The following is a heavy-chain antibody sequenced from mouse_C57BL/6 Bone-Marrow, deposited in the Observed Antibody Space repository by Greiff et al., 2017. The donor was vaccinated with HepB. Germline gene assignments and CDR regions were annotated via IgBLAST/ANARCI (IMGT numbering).Heavy chain of an antibody. CDR2: IYPGNSDT. CDR1: GYTFTSYW. Sequence: EVQLQQSGTVLARPGASVKMSCKTSGYTFTSYWMHWVKQRPGQGLEWIGAIYPGNSDTSYNQKFKGKAKLTAVTSASTAYMELSSLTNEDSAVYYCSRYLITTVVEGNFDVWGTGTTVTVSS. J-gene: IGHJ1*03. CDR3: SRYLITTVVEGNFDV. D-gene: IGHD1-1*01. V-gene: IGHV1-5*01.